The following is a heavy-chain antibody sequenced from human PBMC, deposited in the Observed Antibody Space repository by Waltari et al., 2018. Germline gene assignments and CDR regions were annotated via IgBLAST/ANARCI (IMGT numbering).Heavy chain of an antibody. CDR1: GFTFSRYT. D-gene: IGHD6-13*01. CDR3: ARDPDSSRWSRFDP. V-gene: IGHV3-21*01. J-gene: IGHJ5*02. Sequence: EVQLVESGGGLVKPGGSLRLSCAVSGFTFSRYTMNWVRQAPGKGLEWVSSISTSSSYIYYADSVKGRFTISRDNAKNSLYLQMNSLRAEDTAVYYCARDPDSSRWSRFDPWGQGTLVTVSS. CDR2: ISTSSSYI.